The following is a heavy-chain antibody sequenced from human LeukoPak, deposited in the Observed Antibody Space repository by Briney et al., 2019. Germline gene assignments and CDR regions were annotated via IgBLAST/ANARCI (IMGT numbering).Heavy chain of an antibody. CDR3: ARVTRGWHHCFEY. D-gene: IGHD6-19*01. Sequence: KAGGSLRLSCAASGFTFSDYYMSWIRQAPGKGLEWVSYISSSGSTIYYADSVKGRFTISRDNAKNSLYLQMNSLRAEDTAVYYCARVTRGWHHCFEYWGQGTLVTVSS. V-gene: IGHV3-11*01. CDR2: ISSSGSTI. CDR1: GFTFSDYY. J-gene: IGHJ4*02.